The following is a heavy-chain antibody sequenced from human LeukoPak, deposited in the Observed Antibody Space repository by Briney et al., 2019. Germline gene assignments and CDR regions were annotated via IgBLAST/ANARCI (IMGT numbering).Heavy chain of an antibody. Sequence: SETLSLTCTVSGGSISSYYWSWIRQPAGKGLEWIGRIYTSGSTNYNPSLKSRVTMSVDTSKNQFSLKLSSVTAADTAVCYCARDAYDFWSGPNWFDPWGQGTLVTVSS. V-gene: IGHV4-4*07. CDR2: IYTSGST. J-gene: IGHJ5*02. CDR1: GGSISSYY. CDR3: ARDAYDFWSGPNWFDP. D-gene: IGHD3-3*01.